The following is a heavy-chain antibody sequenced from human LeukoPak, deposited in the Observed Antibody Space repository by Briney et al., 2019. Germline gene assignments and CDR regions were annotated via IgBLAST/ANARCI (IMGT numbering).Heavy chain of an antibody. J-gene: IGHJ6*04. Sequence: GASVKVSCKASGYTFTSYALHWVRQAPGQRLEWMGWINAGNGNTKYSQKFQGRVAITRDTSASTAYMELSSLRSEDTAVYYCARPAGRYGDALDVWGKGTTVTVSS. CDR1: GYTFTSYA. D-gene: IGHD1-26*01. CDR2: INAGNGNT. CDR3: ARPAGRYGDALDV. V-gene: IGHV1-3*01.